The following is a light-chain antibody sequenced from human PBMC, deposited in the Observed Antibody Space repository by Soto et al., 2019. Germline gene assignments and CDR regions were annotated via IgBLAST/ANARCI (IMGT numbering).Light chain of an antibody. V-gene: IGKV1-39*01. Sequence: DIQMTQSPSSLSASVGDRVTITCRASQGISNFVNWYQQKPGKAPNLLIYAASSLRRGVPSRFSGRGSGTDLTLTINSLQPEDFATYSCQQSYTDPPYTFGQGTKLEI. CDR2: AAS. CDR3: QQSYTDPPYT. CDR1: QGISNF. J-gene: IGKJ2*01.